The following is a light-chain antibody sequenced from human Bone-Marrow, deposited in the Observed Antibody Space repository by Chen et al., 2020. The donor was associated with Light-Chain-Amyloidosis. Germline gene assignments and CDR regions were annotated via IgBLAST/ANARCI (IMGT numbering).Light chain of an antibody. CDR2: EGT. CDR3: CSFGGNDDWV. CDR1: SGDLGGYDF. V-gene: IGLV2-8*01. J-gene: IGLJ3*02. Sequence: QSALTQPPSASGSLGQSVTISCAGTSGDLGGYDFVSWYQQHPGKAPKLMIHEGTKRPSGVPSRFSGSKSGNTASLTVSGLQAEDEADYYCCSFGGNDDWVFGGGTKLTVL.